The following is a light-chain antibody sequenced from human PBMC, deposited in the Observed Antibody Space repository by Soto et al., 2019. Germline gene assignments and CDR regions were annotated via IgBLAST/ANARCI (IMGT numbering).Light chain of an antibody. Sequence: EIVLTQSPATLSLSPGERATLSCRASQSVSSYLAWYQQKPGQAPRLLIYDASNRATGIPARFSGSGSGTDFTLPISSLENEDFAVYYCQQRSNWFTFGGGTKVEIK. CDR2: DAS. CDR1: QSVSSY. CDR3: QQRSNWFT. V-gene: IGKV3-11*01. J-gene: IGKJ4*01.